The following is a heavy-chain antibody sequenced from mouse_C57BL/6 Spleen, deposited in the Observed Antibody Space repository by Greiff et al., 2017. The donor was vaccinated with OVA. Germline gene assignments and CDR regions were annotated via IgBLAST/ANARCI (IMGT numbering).Heavy chain of an antibody. Sequence: VKLQQSGAELMKPGASVKLSCKATGYTFTGYWIEWVKQRPGHGLEWIGEILPGSGCTNYNEKFKGKATFTADTSSNPAYMQISSLTTEDSAFYYCARSSTNYAMDYWGQGTSVTVSS. CDR1: GYTFTGYW. CDR3: ARSSTNYAMDY. J-gene: IGHJ4*01. V-gene: IGHV1-9*01. D-gene: IGHD1-1*01. CDR2: ILPGSGCT.